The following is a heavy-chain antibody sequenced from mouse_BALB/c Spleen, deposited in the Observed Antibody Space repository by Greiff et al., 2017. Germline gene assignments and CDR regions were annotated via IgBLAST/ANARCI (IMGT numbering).Heavy chain of an antibody. CDR2: IRNKANGYTT. J-gene: IGHJ4*01. V-gene: IGHV7-3*02. CDR1: GFTFTDYY. CDR3: ARDRAPIGY. Sequence: EVHLVESGGGLVQPGGSLRLSCATSGFTFTDYYMSWVRQPPGKALEWLGFIRNKANGYTTEYSASVKGRFTISRDNSQSILYLQMNTLRAEDSATYYCARDRAPIGYWGQGTSVTVSS. D-gene: IGHD3-1*01.